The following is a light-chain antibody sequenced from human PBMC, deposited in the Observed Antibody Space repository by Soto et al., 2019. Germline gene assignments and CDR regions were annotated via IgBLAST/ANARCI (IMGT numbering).Light chain of an antibody. CDR3: QTCGTGINCV. V-gene: IGLV4-69*02. Sequence: QLVLTQSPSASASLGASVTLTCTVISGHSTYAIALHQQQPEKGPRYLMKVNSDGRHIRGGGVPERFSGSSSGAVRYLTISSLQAEDEADYYCQTCGTGINCVFGGGTKLTVL. CDR1: SGHSTYA. J-gene: IGLJ3*02. CDR2: VNSDGRH.